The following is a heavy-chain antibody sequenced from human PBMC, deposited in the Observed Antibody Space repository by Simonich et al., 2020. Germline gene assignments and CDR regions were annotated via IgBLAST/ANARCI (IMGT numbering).Heavy chain of an antibody. CDR3: ARHYYGDYYFDY. D-gene: IGHD4-17*01. Sequence: EVQLVESGGGLVQPGGSLRLSSASSGFTFSSYEMNWVRQAPGKGLGGVSYISSMVSTIYYADSVKGRFPISRDNAKNSLYLQMNSLRAEDTAVYYCARHYYGDYYFDYWGQGTLVTVSS. CDR2: ISSMVSTI. V-gene: IGHV3-48*03. CDR1: GFTFSSYE. J-gene: IGHJ4*02.